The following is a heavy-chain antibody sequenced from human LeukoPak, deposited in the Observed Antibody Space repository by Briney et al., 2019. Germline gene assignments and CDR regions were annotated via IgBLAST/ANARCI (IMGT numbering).Heavy chain of an antibody. CDR1: GGSISRSRDY. V-gene: IGHV4-39*01. CDR2: IYYSGST. CDR3: ARQYIGYFDY. Sequence: PSETLSLTCTVSGGSISRSRDYWGWIRQPPGKGLEWIGSIYYSGSTYYNPSLKSRVTISGDTSKNRFSLKLSSVTAADTAMYYCARQYIGYFDYWGQGTLVTVSS. D-gene: IGHD1-1*01. J-gene: IGHJ4*02.